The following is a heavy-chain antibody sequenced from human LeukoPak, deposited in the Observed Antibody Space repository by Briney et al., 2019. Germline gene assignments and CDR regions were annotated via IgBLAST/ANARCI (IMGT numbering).Heavy chain of an antibody. CDR1: GFTFSSYE. D-gene: IGHD2-8*02. CDR2: ISSGGTTV. Sequence: PGGSLRLSCAASGFTFSSYEMNWVRQAPGKGLEWVSYISSGGTTVYYPDSVKGRFTISRDSAKSSLYLQMNSLRAEDTAVYYCARDGGVNAFDIWGQGTMVTVSS. V-gene: IGHV3-48*03. J-gene: IGHJ3*02. CDR3: ARDGGVNAFDI.